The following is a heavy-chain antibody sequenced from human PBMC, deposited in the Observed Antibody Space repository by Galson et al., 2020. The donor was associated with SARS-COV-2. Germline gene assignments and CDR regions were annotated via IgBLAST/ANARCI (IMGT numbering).Heavy chain of an antibody. Sequence: SETLSLTCNVSGGPIIFYYWSWIRQSPGKGLEWIGHIYYSGSTDYNPSLKSRVTISIDTSKNQFSLKLNSVTAADTAVYYCARDREDGYNQSGDYYGLDVWGQGTTVTVSS. CDR1: GGPIIFYY. CDR2: IYYSGST. J-gene: IGHJ6*02. V-gene: IGHV4-59*01. D-gene: IGHD5-12*01. CDR3: ARDREDGYNQSGDYYGLDV.